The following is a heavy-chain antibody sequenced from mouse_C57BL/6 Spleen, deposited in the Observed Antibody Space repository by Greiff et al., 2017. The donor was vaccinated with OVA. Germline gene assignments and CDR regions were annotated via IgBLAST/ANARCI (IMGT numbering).Heavy chain of an antibody. CDR2: LHPNSGST. Sequence: QVQLQQPGAELVKPGASVKLSCKASGYTFTSSWMHWVPPRPGQGLEWIGLLHPNSGSTNYNEQFKSKATLTVDNSSRTAYMQLSSLTSEDSAGYYGARSITTAYWYFDGWGTGTTVTVSS. V-gene: IGHV1-64*01. J-gene: IGHJ1*03. CDR1: GYTFTSSW. CDR3: ARSITTAYWYFDG. D-gene: IGHD2-4*01.